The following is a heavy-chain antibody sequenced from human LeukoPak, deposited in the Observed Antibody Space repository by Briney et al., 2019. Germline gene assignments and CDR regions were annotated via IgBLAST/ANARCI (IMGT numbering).Heavy chain of an antibody. CDR1: GGSISSHY. J-gene: IGHJ4*02. CDR2: IYYSGST. CDR3: ARSATVTTGYFDY. Sequence: SETLSLTCTVSGGSISSHYWSWIRQPPGKGLEWIGYIYYSGSTNYNPSLKSRVTISVDTSKNQFSLKLTSMTAAETAVYYCARSATVTTGYFDYWGQGALVTVSS. V-gene: IGHV4-59*11. D-gene: IGHD4-17*01.